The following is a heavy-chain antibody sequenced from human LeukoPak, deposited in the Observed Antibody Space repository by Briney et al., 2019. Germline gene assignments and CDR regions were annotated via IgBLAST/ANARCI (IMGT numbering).Heavy chain of an antibody. J-gene: IGHJ5*02. CDR2: IWYDGSNK. V-gene: IGHV3-33*01. CDR1: GFTFSSYG. Sequence: PGRSLRLSCAASGFTFSSYGMHWVRQAPGKGLEWVADIWYDGSNKYYADSVKGRFTISRDNSKNTLYLQMNSLRAEDTAVYYCARGPVGSGWYNWSDPWGQGTLVTVSS. D-gene: IGHD6-19*01. CDR3: ARGPVGSGWYNWSDP.